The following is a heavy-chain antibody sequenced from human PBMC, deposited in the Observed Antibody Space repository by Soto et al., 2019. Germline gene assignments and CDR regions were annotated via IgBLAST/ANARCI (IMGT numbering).Heavy chain of an antibody. J-gene: IGHJ4*02. D-gene: IGHD3-10*01. V-gene: IGHV3-9*01. CDR2: ISWNSGSI. Sequence: EVQLVESGGGLVQPGRSLRLSCAASGFTFDDYAMHWVRQAPGKGLEWVSGISWNSGSIGYADSVKGRFTISRDNAKNSLYLQMNSLRAEDTALYYCAKAYGSGSYYIAYFDYWGQGTLVTVSS. CDR3: AKAYGSGSYYIAYFDY. CDR1: GFTFDDYA.